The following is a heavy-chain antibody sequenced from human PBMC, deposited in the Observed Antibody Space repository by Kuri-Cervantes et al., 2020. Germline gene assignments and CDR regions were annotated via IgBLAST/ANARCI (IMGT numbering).Heavy chain of an antibody. D-gene: IGHD6-25*01. V-gene: IGHV3-43*01. Sequence: GESLKISCAASGFTFDDYTMHWVRQAPGKGLEWVSLISWDGGSTYYADSVKGRFTISKDTSKNMLFLQMNSLRAEDTAVYYCAKASSSGPGWFDAWGQGTLVTVSS. CDR1: GFTFDDYT. J-gene: IGHJ5*02. CDR2: ISWDGGST. CDR3: AKASSSGPGWFDA.